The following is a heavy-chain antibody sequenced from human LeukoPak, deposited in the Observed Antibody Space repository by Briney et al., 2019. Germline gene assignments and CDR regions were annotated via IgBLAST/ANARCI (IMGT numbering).Heavy chain of an antibody. D-gene: IGHD6-13*01. CDR3: ARAFRSRGWVAAASNWFDP. Sequence: GASVKVSCKASGYTFTGYYMHWVRQAPGQGLEGMGWINPNSGGTNYAQKFQGRVTMTRDTSISTAYMELSRLRSDDTAVYYCARAFRSRGWVAAASNWFDPWGQGTLVTVSS. CDR2: INPNSGGT. CDR1: GYTFTGYY. V-gene: IGHV1-2*02. J-gene: IGHJ5*02.